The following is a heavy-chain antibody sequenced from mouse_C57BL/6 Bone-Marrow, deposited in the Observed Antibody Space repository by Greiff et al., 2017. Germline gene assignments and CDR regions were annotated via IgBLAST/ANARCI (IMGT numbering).Heavy chain of an antibody. J-gene: IGHJ2*01. CDR1: GFTFSSYA. D-gene: IGHD2-3*01. V-gene: IGHV5-4*01. CDR2: ISDGGSYT. CDR3: ARESCYDGYYSHFDY. Sequence: EVHLVESGGGLVKPGGSLKLSCAASGFTFSSYAMSWVRQTPEKRLEWVATISDGGSYTYYPDNVKGRVTISRDNAKNNLYRQMSHLKSEDTAMYYCARESCYDGYYSHFDYWGQGTTLTVSS.